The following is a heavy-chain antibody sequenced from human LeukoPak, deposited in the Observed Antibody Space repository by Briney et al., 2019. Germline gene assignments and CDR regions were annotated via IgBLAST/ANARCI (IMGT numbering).Heavy chain of an antibody. V-gene: IGHV1-2*02. D-gene: IGHD6-13*01. CDR1: GYTFRSYG. Sequence: ASVKVSCKASGYTFRSYGISWVRQAPGQGLEWMGWINPKNAGTNFAQRFQGRVTMTGDTSISTVYMELSRLRSDDTALYYCARTLYIAAVPGGFDYWGQGTLVTVSS. CDR2: INPKNAGT. J-gene: IGHJ4*02. CDR3: ARTLYIAAVPGGFDY.